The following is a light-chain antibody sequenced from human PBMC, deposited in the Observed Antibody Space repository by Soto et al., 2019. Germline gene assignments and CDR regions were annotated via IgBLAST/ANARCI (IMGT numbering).Light chain of an antibody. CDR1: QSVSTW. CDR3: HQYNTSPPT. J-gene: IGKJ1*01. CDR2: KAS. V-gene: IGKV1-5*03. Sequence: DIQMTQSPSTLSASVGDRVTITCRASQSVSTWLAWYQQKPGRAPKLLISKASTLEGGVPSRFSGSGSVKVLTLSISSLQPDDYAALYCHQYNTSPPTFGQGTKVVIK.